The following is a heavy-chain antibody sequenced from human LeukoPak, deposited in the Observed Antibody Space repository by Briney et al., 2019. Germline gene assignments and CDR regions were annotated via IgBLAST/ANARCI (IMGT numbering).Heavy chain of an antibody. V-gene: IGHV3-48*01. Sequence: PGGSLRLSCAASGFTFSSYNMNWVRQAPGKGLEWVSYISSSSSTIYYVDSVKGRFTISRDNAKNSLYLQMNSLRAEDTAVYYCARDRGYSYGWYFDYWGQGTLVTVSS. CDR2: ISSSSSTI. CDR3: ARDRGYSYGWYFDY. CDR1: GFTFSSYN. D-gene: IGHD5-18*01. J-gene: IGHJ4*02.